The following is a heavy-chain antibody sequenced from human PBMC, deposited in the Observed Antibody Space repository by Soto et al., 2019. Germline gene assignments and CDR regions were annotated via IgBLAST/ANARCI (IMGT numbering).Heavy chain of an antibody. CDR2: ISYDGSKK. J-gene: IGHJ4*02. CDR1: GFTFSSYA. D-gene: IGHD1-26*01. V-gene: IGHV3-30-3*01. Sequence: GGSLRLSCASSGFTFSSYAMHLVRQAPGKGLEWVAGISYDGSKKYYADSVKGRFTISRDNSKNTLNLLMNSLRAEDTAVYYCARDLGAAWYFDYWGQGTLVTVSS. CDR3: ARDLGAAWYFDY.